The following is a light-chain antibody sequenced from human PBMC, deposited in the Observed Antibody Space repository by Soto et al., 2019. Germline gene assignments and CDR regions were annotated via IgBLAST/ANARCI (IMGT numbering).Light chain of an antibody. Sequence: DVQMTQYPSSLSASVGDTVTITCRASHSIAFYLAWIQQRPGKPPNLLISAASNLQSGDPSRFSGSGSATDFTLTISSLQPEDFATYYCQKYDAAPFTFGPGTRVEVK. CDR1: HSIAFY. J-gene: IGKJ3*01. CDR3: QKYDAAPFT. V-gene: IGKV1-27*01. CDR2: AAS.